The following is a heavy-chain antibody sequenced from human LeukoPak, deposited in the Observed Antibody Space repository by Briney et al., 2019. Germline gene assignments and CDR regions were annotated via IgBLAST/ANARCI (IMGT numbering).Heavy chain of an antibody. Sequence: SETLSLTCTVSGGSINSGAYYWSWIRQHPGKGLEWIGYIYSSGSTYYNPSLRSRFSISIDTSKNQFSLNVTSVTAADTAVYHCARGLYGYYFDFWGQGTLVTVST. J-gene: IGHJ4*02. V-gene: IGHV4-31*03. CDR2: IYSSGST. CDR1: GGSINSGAYY. CDR3: ARGLYGYYFDF. D-gene: IGHD3-16*01.